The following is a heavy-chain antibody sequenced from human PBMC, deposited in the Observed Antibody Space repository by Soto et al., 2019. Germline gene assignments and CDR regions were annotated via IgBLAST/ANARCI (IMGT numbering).Heavy chain of an antibody. Sequence: GSVKGCCKASRETFTCYYMHWVRQSPGQGLEWMGIINPSGGSTSYAQKFQGRVTMTRDTSTSTVYMELSSLRSEDTAVYYCARRCGGDCYSFDYWGQGTLVTVSS. CDR3: ARRCGGDCYSFDY. CDR1: RETFTCYY. J-gene: IGHJ4*02. D-gene: IGHD2-21*02. V-gene: IGHV1-46*01. CDR2: INPSGGST.